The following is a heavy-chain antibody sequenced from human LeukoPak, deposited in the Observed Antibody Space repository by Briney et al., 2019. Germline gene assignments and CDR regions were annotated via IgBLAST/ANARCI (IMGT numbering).Heavy chain of an antibody. Sequence: SETLSLTCTVSGGSISSSCWSWIRQPAGKGLEWIGRIYISGTNNYNPALKSRVTMSVDTSKNQFSLKVTSVTAADTAVYYCARWVSHGFDVWGQGTMVTVSS. CDR3: ARWVSHGFDV. J-gene: IGHJ3*01. CDR2: IYISGTN. CDR1: GGSISSSC. V-gene: IGHV4-4*07.